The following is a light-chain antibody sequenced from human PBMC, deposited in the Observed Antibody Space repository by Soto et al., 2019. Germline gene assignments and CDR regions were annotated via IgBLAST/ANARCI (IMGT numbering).Light chain of an antibody. J-gene: IGLJ3*02. CDR2: GNN. CDR3: QSYDRSRRACV. Sequence: QSVLTQPPSLSGAPGQTITISCTGSSSNIGAGSDVHWFQHLPGTAPKVLIYGNNNRPSGVPDRFSGSKSGTSGSLAITGLQGEDEADYYCQSYDRSRRACVFGGGTKLTVL. V-gene: IGLV1-40*01. CDR1: SSNIGAGSD.